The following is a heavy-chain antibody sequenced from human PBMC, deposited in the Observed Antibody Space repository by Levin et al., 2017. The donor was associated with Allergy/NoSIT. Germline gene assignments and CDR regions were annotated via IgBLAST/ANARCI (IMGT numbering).Heavy chain of an antibody. CDR2: IWSDESQK. Sequence: GGSLRLFCTVSGFTFCAFAMHWVRQAPGKGLEWVALIWSDESQKYYADSMMGRFTISRDNSKNTLYLEINSLRAEDTAVYYCARAPFCGGGSCYPDYWGQGTLVTVSS. V-gene: IGHV3-33*01. D-gene: IGHD2-15*01. J-gene: IGHJ4*02. CDR1: GFTFCAFA. CDR3: ARAPFCGGGSCYPDY.